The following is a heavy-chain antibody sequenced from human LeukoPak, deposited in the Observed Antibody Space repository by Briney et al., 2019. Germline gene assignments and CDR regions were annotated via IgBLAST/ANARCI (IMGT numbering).Heavy chain of an antibody. CDR3: ARLRRYGPIIFLGYFDY. J-gene: IGHJ4*02. CDR2: INPNSGGT. Sequence: AASVKVSCKASGYNFNDYYIHWVRQAPGQGLEWMGSINPNSGGTNYAQKFQGRITMTWDTSINTAYMELSRLRSDDTAVYYCARLRRYGPIIFLGYFDYWGQGTLVTVSS. D-gene: IGHD5-18*01. V-gene: IGHV1-2*02. CDR1: GYNFNDYY.